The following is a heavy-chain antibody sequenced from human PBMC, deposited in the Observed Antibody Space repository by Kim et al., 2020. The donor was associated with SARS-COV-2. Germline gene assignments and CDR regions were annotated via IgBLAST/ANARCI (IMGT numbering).Heavy chain of an antibody. CDR3: ARGGSMVYAMGSGAFDI. Sequence: QGRVTLTADESTSTAYMELSSLRSEDTAVYYCARGGSMVYAMGSGAFDIWGQGTMVTVSS. J-gene: IGHJ3*02. V-gene: IGHV1-69*01. D-gene: IGHD2-8*01.